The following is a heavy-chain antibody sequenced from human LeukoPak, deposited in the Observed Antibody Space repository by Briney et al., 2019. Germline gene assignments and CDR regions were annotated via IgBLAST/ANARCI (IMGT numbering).Heavy chain of an antibody. CDR2: INHSGST. CDR1: GGSFSGYY. Sequence: PSETLSLTCAVYGGSFSGYYWSWIRQPPGKGLEWIGEINHSGSTNYNPSLKSRVTISVDTSKNQFSLKLSSVTAADTAVYYCARGPKRGYSGSYIDYWGQGTLVTVSS. V-gene: IGHV4-34*01. D-gene: IGHD5-12*01. J-gene: IGHJ4*02. CDR3: ARGPKRGYSGSYIDY.